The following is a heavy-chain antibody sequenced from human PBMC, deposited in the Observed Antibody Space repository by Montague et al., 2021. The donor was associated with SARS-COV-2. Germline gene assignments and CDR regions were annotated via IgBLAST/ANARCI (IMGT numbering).Heavy chain of an antibody. CDR3: ATHRQHHNH. CDR2: ICYNGDT. J-gene: IGHJ5*02. V-gene: IGHV4-59*08. D-gene: IGHD6-13*01. Sequence: SETLSLTCTRPVAWNTGADRNWTRLTPGHRPESYGDICYNGDTNYNPSLKSRVSISVDTSKNQFSLKLIAVTAADTAVYFCATHRQHHNHWGQGAMVAVSS. CDR1: VAWNTGAD.